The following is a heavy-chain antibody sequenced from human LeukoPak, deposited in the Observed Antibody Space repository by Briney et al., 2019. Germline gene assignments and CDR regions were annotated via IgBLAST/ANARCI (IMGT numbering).Heavy chain of an antibody. CDR2: IFPDVSNN. D-gene: IGHD2-15*01. CDR1: GYNFTYCW. CDR3: ARYGLEGCSGGGCYMSFLYYGMDV. J-gene: IGHJ6*04. V-gene: IGHV5-51*01. Sequence: GESLKISCNGSGYNFTYCWIGWVRQMPGQGLEWMGIIFPDVSNNKYSTYFEDQVTISVDNSISTAYLQWSSLKASDTAMYYCARYGLEGCSGGGCYMSFLYYGMDVCGEGATVTVSS.